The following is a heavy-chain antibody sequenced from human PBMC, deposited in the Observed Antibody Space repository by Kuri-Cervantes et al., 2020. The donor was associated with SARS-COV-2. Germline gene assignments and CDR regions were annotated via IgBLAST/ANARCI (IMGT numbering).Heavy chain of an antibody. D-gene: IGHD3-3*01. V-gene: IGHV4-34*01. CDR1: GGSFSGYY. CDR2: INHSGST. Sequence: ESLKISCAVYGGSFSGYYWRWIRQPSGKGLEWIGEINHSGSTNYNPSLKSRVTISVDTSKNQFSLKLSSVTAADTAVYYCSRGTSGRDDFWSGYYVGYYYYYGMDVWGQGTTVTVSS. J-gene: IGHJ6*02. CDR3: SRGTSGRDDFWSGYYVGYYYYYGMDV.